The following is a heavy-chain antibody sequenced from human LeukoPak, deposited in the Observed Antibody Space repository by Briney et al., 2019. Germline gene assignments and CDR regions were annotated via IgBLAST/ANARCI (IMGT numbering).Heavy chain of an antibody. CDR2: IIPIFGTA. D-gene: IGHD2-2*01. Sequence: SVKVSCKASGGTFSSYAISWVRQAPGQGLEWMGGIIPIFGTANYAQKFQGRVTITTDESTSTAYMELSSLRSEDTAVYYCARSAAAMVMDYYYYMDVWGKGTTVTVSS. V-gene: IGHV1-69*05. CDR3: ARSAAAMVMDYYYYMDV. CDR1: GGTFSSYA. J-gene: IGHJ6*03.